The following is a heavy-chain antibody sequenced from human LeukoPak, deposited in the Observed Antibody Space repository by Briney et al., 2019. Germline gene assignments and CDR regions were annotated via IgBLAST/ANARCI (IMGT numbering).Heavy chain of an antibody. Sequence: GGSLRLSCAASGFTFSSYSMNWVRQARGKGLEWLSYISLSSVTIYYADSVKGRFTISRDNAKNSLYLQMDSLRDEDTAVYYCARDRGYCSGGSCYTYYFDYWGQGTLVTVSS. D-gene: IGHD2-15*01. CDR3: ARDRGYCSGGSCYTYYFDY. V-gene: IGHV3-48*02. CDR2: ISLSSVTI. J-gene: IGHJ4*02. CDR1: GFTFSSYS.